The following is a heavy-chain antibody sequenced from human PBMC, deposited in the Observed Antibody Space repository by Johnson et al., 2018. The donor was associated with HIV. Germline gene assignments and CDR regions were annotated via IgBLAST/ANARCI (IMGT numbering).Heavy chain of an antibody. Sequence: QVQLVESGGGLVKPGGSMRLSCGASGFAFRDYYMNWMRQAPGKGLEWVSHISSSGTIIYYADSVKGRFTVSRDNAKKSLYLQMNSLRVEDTAVYYCAKMSRGRQDAFDIWGQGAMVTVSS. D-gene: IGHD1-26*01. CDR2: ISSSGTII. CDR3: AKMSRGRQDAFDI. V-gene: IGHV3-11*04. CDR1: GFAFRDYY. J-gene: IGHJ3*02.